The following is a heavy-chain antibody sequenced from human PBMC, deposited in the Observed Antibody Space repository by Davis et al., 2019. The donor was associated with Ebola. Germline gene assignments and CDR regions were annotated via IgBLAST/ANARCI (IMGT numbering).Heavy chain of an antibody. D-gene: IGHD6-6*01. CDR2: IYYSGST. J-gene: IGHJ6*03. Sequence: PSETLSLTCTVSGGSISSSDYYWGWIRQPPGKGLEWIGSIYYSGSTYCNPSLNSRVTISVDTSKNQFSLKLRSVTAADTAVYYCARDVKQFVPYYYYYMDVWGKGTTVIVSS. CDR3: ARDVKQFVPYYYYYMDV. CDR1: GGSISSSDYY. V-gene: IGHV4-39*07.